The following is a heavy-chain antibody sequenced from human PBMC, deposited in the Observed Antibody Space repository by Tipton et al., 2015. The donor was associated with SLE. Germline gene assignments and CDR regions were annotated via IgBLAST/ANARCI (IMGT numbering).Heavy chain of an antibody. J-gene: IGHJ4*02. V-gene: IGHV4-4*09. CDR3: ARERGDYYDSSGYYDGY. D-gene: IGHD3-22*01. CDR1: GGSFSGYY. Sequence: TLSLTCAVYGGSFSGYYWSWIRQPPGKGLEWIGYIYTSGSTNYNPSLKSRVTISVDTSKNQFSLKLSSVTAADTAVYYCARERGDYYDSSGYYDGYWGQGTLVTVSS. CDR2: IYTSGST.